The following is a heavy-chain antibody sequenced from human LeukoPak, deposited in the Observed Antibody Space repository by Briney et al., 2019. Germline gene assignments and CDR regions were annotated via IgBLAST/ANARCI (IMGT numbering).Heavy chain of an antibody. Sequence: NSSETLSLTCTVSGGSISHHLYFWSWIRQPPGKGLEWIGDVYDSENTYLNPSLKSRVTISVDRSKNQFSLKLSSVTAADTAVYYCARDGVGDRRGFDYWGQGTLVTVSS. CDR2: VYDSENT. J-gene: IGHJ4*02. D-gene: IGHD3-10*01. CDR1: GGSISHHLYF. CDR3: ARDGVGDRRGFDY. V-gene: IGHV4-39*07.